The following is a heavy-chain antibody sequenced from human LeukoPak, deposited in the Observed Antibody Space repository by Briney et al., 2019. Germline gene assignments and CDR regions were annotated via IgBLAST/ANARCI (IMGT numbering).Heavy chain of an antibody. CDR2: ISAYNGNT. CDR3: ARDIAVVVAANYFDY. Sequence: GASVTVSFKASGYTFTIYGISWVRQAPGQGLEWMGWISAYNGNTNYAQKLQGRVTMTTDTSTSTAYMELRSLRSDDTAVYYCARDIAVVVAANYFDYWGQGTLVTVSS. D-gene: IGHD2-15*01. J-gene: IGHJ4*02. CDR1: GYTFTIYG. V-gene: IGHV1-18*01.